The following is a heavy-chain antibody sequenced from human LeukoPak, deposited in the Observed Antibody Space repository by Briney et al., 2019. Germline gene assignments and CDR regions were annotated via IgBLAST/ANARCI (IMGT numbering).Heavy chain of an antibody. D-gene: IGHD3-9*01. CDR3: ARAQAYYDILTGYYANNWFDP. Sequence: SETLSLTCTVSGGSISSGSYYWSWIRQPAGKGLEWIGRIYTSGSTNYNPSLKSRVTISVDTAKNQFSLKLSSVTAADTAVYYCARAQAYYDILTGYYANNWFDPWGQGTLVTVSS. CDR2: IYTSGST. CDR1: GGSISSGSYY. V-gene: IGHV4-61*02. J-gene: IGHJ5*02.